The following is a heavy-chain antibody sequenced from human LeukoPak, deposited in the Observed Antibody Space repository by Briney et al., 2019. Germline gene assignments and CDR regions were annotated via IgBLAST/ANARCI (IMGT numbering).Heavy chain of an antibody. CDR3: ARQGTSTYYDFWSGYSTSYYYYYYMDV. V-gene: IGHV5-51*01. Sequence: GESLQISCQGSGYSFTSYWIGWVRQMPGKGLEWMGIIYPGDSDTRYSPSFQGQVTISADKSISTAYLQWRSLKASDTAMYYCARQGTSTYYDFWSGYSTSYYYYYYMDVWGKGTTVTVSS. CDR2: IYPGDSDT. D-gene: IGHD3-3*01. J-gene: IGHJ6*03. CDR1: GYSFTSYW.